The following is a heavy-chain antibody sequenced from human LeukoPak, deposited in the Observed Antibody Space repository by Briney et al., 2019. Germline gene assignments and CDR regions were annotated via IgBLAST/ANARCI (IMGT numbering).Heavy chain of an antibody. CDR3: ARVSTSGYRDWLDP. CDR1: GYIFADYY. V-gene: IGHV1-2*02. J-gene: IGHJ5*02. CDR2: IYPKSGGT. D-gene: IGHD3-9*01. Sequence: ASVKVSCKTSGYIFADYYIHWVRQAPGQELEWMGWIYPKSGGTNSAQKFQGRVTMTRDTSISTAYMELSRLRFDDTAVYYCARVSTSGYRDWLDPWGQGTLVTVSS.